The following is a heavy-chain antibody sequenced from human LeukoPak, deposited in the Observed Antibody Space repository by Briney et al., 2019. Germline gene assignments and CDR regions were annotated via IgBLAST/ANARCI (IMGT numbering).Heavy chain of an antibody. CDR3: ARSAEWKEWPD. CDR1: GYTFTDYY. J-gene: IGHJ4*02. Sequence: GASVKVSCKASGYTFTDYYMRWVRQAPGQGLEWMGRIIPIFGTANYAQKFQGRVTITTDESTSTAYMELSSLRSEDTAVYYCARSAEWKEWPDWGQGTLVTVSS. D-gene: IGHD5-12*01. V-gene: IGHV1-69*05. CDR2: IIPIFGTA.